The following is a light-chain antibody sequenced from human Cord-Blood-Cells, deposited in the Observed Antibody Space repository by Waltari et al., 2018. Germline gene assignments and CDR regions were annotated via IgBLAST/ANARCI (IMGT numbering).Light chain of an antibody. J-gene: IGKJ1*01. CDR2: GAS. CDR3: QQRGT. V-gene: IGKV3-20*01. Sequence: EIVLTQSPGTLSLSPGERATLSCRASQSVSSSYLAWYQQKPGQAPRLLIYGASSRATGIPDRFSGSGSGTEFTLTISRLEPEDFAVYYCQQRGTFGQGTKVEIK. CDR1: QSVSSSY.